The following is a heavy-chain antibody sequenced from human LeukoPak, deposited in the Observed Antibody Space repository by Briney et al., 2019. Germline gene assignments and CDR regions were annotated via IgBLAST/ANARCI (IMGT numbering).Heavy chain of an antibody. Sequence: ASVKLSCKASGYTFTSYDINWVRQATGQGLEWMGWMNPNSGKTGYVQKFQGRVTMTRDTSISTAYMELSSLTSEDTAIYYCARDRVGVGSSGWENWGQGTLVTVSS. J-gene: IGHJ4*02. CDR2: MNPNSGKT. V-gene: IGHV1-8*01. CDR1: GYTFTSYD. CDR3: ARDRVGVGSSGWEN. D-gene: IGHD6-19*01.